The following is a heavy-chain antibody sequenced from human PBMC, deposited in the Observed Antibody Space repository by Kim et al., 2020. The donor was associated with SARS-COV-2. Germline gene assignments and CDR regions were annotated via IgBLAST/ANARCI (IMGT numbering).Heavy chain of an antibody. CDR2: ICDSGDNT. D-gene: IGHD2-2*02. J-gene: IGHJ3*02. V-gene: IGHV3-23*01. CDR1: GFTFSNYG. Sequence: GGSLRLSCAASGFTFSNYGVGRVRQAPGKGLEWVSSICDSGDNTHYADSVKGRFIISRDNSKNTLFLQMNSLRAEDTAVYHCAKSRTTRCYNAFAIWGQGAMVTVSS. CDR3: AKSRTTRCYNAFAI.